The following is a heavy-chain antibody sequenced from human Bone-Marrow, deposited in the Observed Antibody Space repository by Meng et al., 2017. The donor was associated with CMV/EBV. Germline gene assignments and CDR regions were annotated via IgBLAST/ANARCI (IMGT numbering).Heavy chain of an antibody. CDR2: ISAYNGNT. J-gene: IGHJ4*02. V-gene: IGHV1-18*01. Sequence: QVQLVSSGAAVKKPGASVKVSCKASGHTFTRYGISWVRQAPGQGLEWMGWISAYNGNTNYAQKLQGRVTMTTDTSTSTAYMELRSLRSDDTAVYYCAVTYYYDSSGYYSFDYWGQGTLVTVSS. CDR1: GHTFTRYG. D-gene: IGHD3-22*01. CDR3: AVTYYYDSSGYYSFDY.